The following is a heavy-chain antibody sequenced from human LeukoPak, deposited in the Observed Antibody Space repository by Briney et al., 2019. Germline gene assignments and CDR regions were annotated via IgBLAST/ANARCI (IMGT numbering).Heavy chain of an antibody. CDR3: ATASKESSGYFKYFVH. D-gene: IGHD3-22*01. V-gene: IGHV4-31*03. Sequence: SETLSLTCTVSGCSIISGNYFESWIRQYPGKCLEWIGYIYHSGSTYYNPSLKSRVSISGDTSKNEFSLTLNSVTAADTAVYYCATASKESSGYFKYFVHWGQGSLVTVSS. J-gene: IGHJ4*02. CDR1: GCSIISGNYF. CDR2: IYHSGST.